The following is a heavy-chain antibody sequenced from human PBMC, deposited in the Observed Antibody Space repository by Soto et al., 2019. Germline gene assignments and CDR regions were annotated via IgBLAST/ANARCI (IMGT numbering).Heavy chain of an antibody. CDR3: AKTPAMTYSSGWYYFDY. V-gene: IGHV3-23*01. Sequence: GGSLRLSCAASGFNFSSYAVSWVRQAPGKGLEWVSAISGSGGSTYYADSVKGRFTISRDNSKNTLYLQMNSLRAEDTAVYYCAKTPAMTYSSGWYYFDYWGQGTLVTVSS. J-gene: IGHJ4*02. D-gene: IGHD6-19*01. CDR2: ISGSGGST. CDR1: GFNFSSYA.